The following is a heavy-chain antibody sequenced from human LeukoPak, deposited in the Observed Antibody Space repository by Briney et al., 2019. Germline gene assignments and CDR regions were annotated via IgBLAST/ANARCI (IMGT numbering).Heavy chain of an antibody. V-gene: IGHV3-7*01. CDR2: IKQDGSEK. CDR3: AREWVFVYYYYYMHV. CDR1: GFTFSRYW. Sequence: PGGSLRLSCAASGFTFSRYWMSWVRQAPGKGVEGVANIKQDGSEKYYVDSVKGRFTIYRDNAKNSLYLQMNSLRAKDTAVYYCAREWVFVYYYYYMHVWGKGTKDTVSS. D-gene: IGHD3-10*02. J-gene: IGHJ6*03.